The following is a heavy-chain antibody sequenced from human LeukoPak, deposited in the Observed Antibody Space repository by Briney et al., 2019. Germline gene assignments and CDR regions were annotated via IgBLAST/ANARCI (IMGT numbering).Heavy chain of an antibody. CDR1: GGSISSGSYY. V-gene: IGHV4-61*02. D-gene: IGHD3-16*01. J-gene: IGHJ4*02. CDR2: IYTSGST. CDR3: ARGSGTRPGGAIDY. Sequence: PSQTLSLTCTVSGGSISSGSYYWSWIRQPAGKGLEWIGRIYTSGSTNYNPSLKSQVTISVDTSKNQFSLKLSSVTAADTAVYYCARGSGTRPGGAIDYWGQXXXXXVSX.